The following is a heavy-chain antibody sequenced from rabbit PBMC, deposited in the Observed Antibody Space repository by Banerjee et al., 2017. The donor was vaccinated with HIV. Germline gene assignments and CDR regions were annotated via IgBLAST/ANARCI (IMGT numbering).Heavy chain of an antibody. Sequence: QQQLEESGGGLVKPGGTLTLTCKASGIDFSSFYYMCWVRQAPGKGLELIACIYINTGRTWYASWAKGRFTISKTSSTTVTLQMTSLTAADTATYFCARRYDDYGDAQYYFNLWGQGTLVTVS. D-gene: IGHD2-1*01. V-gene: IGHV1S43*01. J-gene: IGHJ4*01. CDR2: IYINTGRT. CDR1: GIDFSSFYY. CDR3: ARRYDDYGDAQYYFNL.